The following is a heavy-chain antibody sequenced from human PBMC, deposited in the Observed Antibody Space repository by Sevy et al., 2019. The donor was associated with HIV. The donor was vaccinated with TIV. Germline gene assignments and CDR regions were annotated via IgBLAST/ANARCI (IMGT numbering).Heavy chain of an antibody. Sequence: GGSLRLSWATSGFTLGDYCMSWVRQAPGKGLEWISFFKSKDHGGTAENAGSVKARFTISRDDSKGMVYLKMNNMKTEDSAVYFCTRWSGSQSIFDYWGQGTLVTVSS. J-gene: IGHJ4*02. CDR1: GFTLGDYC. CDR2: FKSKDHGGTA. CDR3: TRWSGSQSIFDY. V-gene: IGHV3-49*04. D-gene: IGHD1-26*01.